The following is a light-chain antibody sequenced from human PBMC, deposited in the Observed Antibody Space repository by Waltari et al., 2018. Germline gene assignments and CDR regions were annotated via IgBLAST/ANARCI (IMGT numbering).Light chain of an antibody. CDR2: HDD. V-gene: IGLV1-36*01. CDR1: RTNIENNA. Sequence: QSVLTQPPSVSGAPRQRVTISWSGSRTNIENNAVSWYQQVPGKAPKLLIYHDDLLPSGVSDRFSASKSGTSASLAISGLQSEDEADYYCAAWDDSLNGRVFGGGTKLTVL. CDR3: AAWDDSLNGRV. J-gene: IGLJ3*02.